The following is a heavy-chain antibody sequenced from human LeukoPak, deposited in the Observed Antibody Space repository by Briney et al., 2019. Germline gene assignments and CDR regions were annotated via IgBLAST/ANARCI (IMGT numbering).Heavy chain of an antibody. CDR1: GFTFINYE. CDR3: ARVCRGSFPIIQNDY. CDR2: ISSSGSTI. D-gene: IGHD3-3*01. V-gene: IGHV3-48*03. J-gene: IGHJ4*02. Sequence: GGSLRLSCAASGFTFINYEMNWVRQAPGKGLEWVSYISSSGSTIYYADSVKGRFTISRDNAKNSLYLQMNSLRAEDTAVHYCARVCRGSFPIIQNDYWGQGTLVTVSS.